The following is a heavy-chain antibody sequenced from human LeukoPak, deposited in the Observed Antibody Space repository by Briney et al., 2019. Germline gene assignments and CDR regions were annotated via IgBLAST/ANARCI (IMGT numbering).Heavy chain of an antibody. CDR1: GFTFSTYW. CDR3: AKEGGYCSSTSCYHFAFDI. V-gene: IGHV3-74*01. J-gene: IGHJ3*02. D-gene: IGHD2-2*01. CDR2: INSDGSST. Sequence: GGSLRLSCAASGFTFSTYWMHWVRQAPGKGLVWVSRINSDGSSTSYADSVKGRFTISRDNAKNTLYLQMNSLRAEDTAVYYCAKEGGYCSSTSCYHFAFDIWGQGTMVTVSS.